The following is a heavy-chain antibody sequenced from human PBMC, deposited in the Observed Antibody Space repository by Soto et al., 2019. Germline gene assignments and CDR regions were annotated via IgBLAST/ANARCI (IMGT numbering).Heavy chain of an antibody. V-gene: IGHV3-30*18. CDR1: GFTFSSYG. CDR2: ISYDGSNK. Sequence: QVQLVESGGGVVQPGRSLRLSCAASGFTFSSYGMHWVRQAPGKGLEWVAVISYDGSNKYYADSVKGRFTISRDNSKNTLYLQMNSLRAEDTAVYYCAKDRDGVDIVAISFYGMDVW. J-gene: IGHJ6*01. CDR3: AKDRDGVDIVAISFYGMDV. D-gene: IGHD5-12*01.